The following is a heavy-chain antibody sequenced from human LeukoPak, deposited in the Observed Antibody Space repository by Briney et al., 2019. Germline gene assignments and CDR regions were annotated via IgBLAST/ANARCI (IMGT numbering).Heavy chain of an antibody. D-gene: IGHD5-12*01. CDR3: AAGSSHSDYAGQH. CDR1: EFTXSSSA. V-gene: IGHV1-58*01. CDR2: IVVGRGDT. Sequence: SVKVSCKASEFTXSSSAVQGVRQPREQRLGWIGWIVVGRGDTNYAQKFQERVTITRDMSTSTAYMELSSLTSEDTAVYYCAAGSSHSDYAGQHWGLGTLVTVSS. J-gene: IGHJ1*01.